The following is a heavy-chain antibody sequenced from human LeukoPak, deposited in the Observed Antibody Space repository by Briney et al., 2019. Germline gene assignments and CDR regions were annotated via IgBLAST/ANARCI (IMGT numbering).Heavy chain of an antibody. CDR3: ARGIATGSFDY. CDR1: GFTLSIYG. J-gene: IGHJ4*02. Sequence: GRSLRLSCAASGFTLSIYGMHWVRQAPGKGLEWVALIWYDGSNKYYADSVKGRFTISRDNSKNTLYLQMNSLRAEDTAVYYCARGIATGSFDYWGQGTLVTVSS. CDR2: IWYDGSNK. V-gene: IGHV3-33*01. D-gene: IGHD6-13*01.